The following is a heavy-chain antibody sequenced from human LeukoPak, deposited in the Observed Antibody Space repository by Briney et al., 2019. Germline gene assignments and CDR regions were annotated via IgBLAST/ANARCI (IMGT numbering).Heavy chain of an antibody. V-gene: IGHV3-23*01. CDR3: AKPFPLGAGVYYFDY. D-gene: IGHD1-26*01. Sequence: GESLRLSCAASGFSFSSYGMSWVRQAPGKGLEWVSAISGSGGSTYYADSVKGRFTISRDNSKNTLYLQMNSLRAEDTAVYYCAKPFPLGAGVYYFDYWGQGTLVTVSS. J-gene: IGHJ4*02. CDR2: ISGSGGST. CDR1: GFSFSSYG.